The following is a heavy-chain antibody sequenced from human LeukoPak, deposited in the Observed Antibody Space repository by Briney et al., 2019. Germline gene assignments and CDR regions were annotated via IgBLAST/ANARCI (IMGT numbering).Heavy chain of an antibody. D-gene: IGHD5-18*01. V-gene: IGHV4-34*01. J-gene: IGHJ5*02. CDR3: ARGRGIQLWTRSNWFDP. CDR1: GGSFSGYY. Sequence: SETLSLTCAVYGGSFSGYYWSWLHQPPGKGLEWIGEINHSGSTNYNPSLKSRVTISVDTSKNQFSLKLSAVTAADTAVYYCARGRGIQLWTRSNWFDPWGQGTLVTVSS. CDR2: INHSGST.